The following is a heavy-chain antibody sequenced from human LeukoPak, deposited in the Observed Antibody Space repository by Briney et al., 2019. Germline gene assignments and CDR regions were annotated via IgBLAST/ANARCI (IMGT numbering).Heavy chain of an antibody. CDR3: ARRNRTYYYGMDV. Sequence: GGSLRLSCAASGFTFSSYWMNWARQAPGKGLEWVASINHNGNVNYYVDSVKGRFTISRDNAKNSLYLQMNSLRAEDTAVYYCARRNRTYYYGMDVWGQGTTVTVSS. V-gene: IGHV3-7*01. CDR2: INHNGNVN. D-gene: IGHD1-14*01. CDR1: GFTFSSYW. J-gene: IGHJ6*02.